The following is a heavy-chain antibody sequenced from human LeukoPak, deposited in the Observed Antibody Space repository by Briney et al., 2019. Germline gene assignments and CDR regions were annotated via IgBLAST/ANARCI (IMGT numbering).Heavy chain of an antibody. V-gene: IGHV3-23*01. CDR2: ISGSGGST. D-gene: IGHD1-7*01. CDR1: GFTFSSYA. Sequence: GGSLRLSCAASGFTFSSYAMSWVRQAPGEGLEWVSAISGSGGSTYYADSVKGRFTISRDNSKNTLYLQMNSLRAEDTAVYYCAKDGYNWNYQGYYYMDVWGKGTTVTVSS. J-gene: IGHJ6*03. CDR3: AKDGYNWNYQGYYYMDV.